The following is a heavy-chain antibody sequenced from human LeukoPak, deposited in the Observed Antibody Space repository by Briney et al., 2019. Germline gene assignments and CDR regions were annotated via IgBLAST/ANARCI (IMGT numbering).Heavy chain of an antibody. CDR2: INVYNGNT. Sequence: ASVKVSCKASGYTFTSYGISWVRQAPGQGLEWMGWINVYNGNTNYAQKLQGRVTMTTDTSTSTAYMELRSLRSDDTAVYYCARGGQWGLQSSYYYYIDVWGKGTTVTVSS. V-gene: IGHV1-18*01. CDR1: GYTFTSYG. D-gene: IGHD1-26*01. J-gene: IGHJ6*03. CDR3: ARGGQWGLQSSYYYYIDV.